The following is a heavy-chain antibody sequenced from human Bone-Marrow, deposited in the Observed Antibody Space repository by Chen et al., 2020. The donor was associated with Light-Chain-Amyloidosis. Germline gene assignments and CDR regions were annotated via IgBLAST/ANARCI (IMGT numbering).Heavy chain of an antibody. CDR3: ARDSGEAAADDS. V-gene: IGHV3-48*01. J-gene: IGHJ4*02. CDR1: GFSFSDYS. Sequence: HLVESGGGLVQPGGSLRLSCAGSGFSFSDYSMNWVRQAPGKGLEWLSYIGSNPNIIFYADSVKGRFTIYRDNAKNSLYLQMHSLRAEDTAVYYCARDSGEAAADDSWGQGTLVTVSS. CDR2: IGSNPNII. D-gene: IGHD6-25*01.